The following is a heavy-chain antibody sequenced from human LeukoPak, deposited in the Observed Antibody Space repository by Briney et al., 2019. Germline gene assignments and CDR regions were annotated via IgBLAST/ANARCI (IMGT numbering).Heavy chain of an antibody. V-gene: IGHV4-59*01. CDR1: GASISSYY. D-gene: IGHD3-16*01. J-gene: IGHJ6*03. Sequence: SETLSLTCTVSGASISSYYWSWIRQSPGKGLEWIGYFYYSGRTNYRPSLKSRVTISADTSKNQFPLRLTSATAADTAVYYCARVRWPTTGDKDITGGLYMDVWGKGTTVTMSS. CDR2: FYYSGRT. CDR3: ARVRWPTTGDKDITGGLYMDV.